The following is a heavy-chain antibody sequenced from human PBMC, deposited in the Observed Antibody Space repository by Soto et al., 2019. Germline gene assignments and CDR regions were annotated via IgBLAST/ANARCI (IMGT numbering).Heavy chain of an antibody. CDR1: GFTFSRYG. CDR3: ARGHGDYDSSGFDY. D-gene: IGHD3-22*01. V-gene: IGHV3-33*01. J-gene: IGHJ4*02. Sequence: QVQLVESGGGVVQPGRSLRLSCAASGFTFSRYGMHWVRQAPGKGLEWVAVIWYDGSNKYYADSVKGRFTISRDNSKNTLYLQMNSLRAEDTAVYYCARGHGDYDSSGFDYWGQGTLVTVSS. CDR2: IWYDGSNK.